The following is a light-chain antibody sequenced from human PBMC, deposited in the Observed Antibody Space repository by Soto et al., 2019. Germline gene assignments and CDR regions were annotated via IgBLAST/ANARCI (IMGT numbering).Light chain of an antibody. J-gene: IGKJ2*01. Sequence: ETVMTQSPATLSVFPGERATLSCRASQTVSSNLAWYQQKPGQSPRLLIYGASTRATGIPARFSGSGSGTEFTLTINSLQSEDFAVYYCQQYKNWPHTFGQGTKVETK. V-gene: IGKV3-15*01. CDR3: QQYKNWPHT. CDR2: GAS. CDR1: QTVSSN.